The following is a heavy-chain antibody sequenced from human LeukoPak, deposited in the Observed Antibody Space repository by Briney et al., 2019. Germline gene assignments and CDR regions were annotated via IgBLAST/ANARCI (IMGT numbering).Heavy chain of an antibody. CDR2: ISSSSSYI. V-gene: IGHV3-21*01. CDR1: GFTFSSYS. Sequence: GGSLRLSCAASGFTFSSYSMNWVSQAPGKGLEWASSISSSSSYIYYADSVKGRFTISRDNAKNSLYLQMNSLRAEDTAVYYCARVISVAGYDYWGQGTLVTVSS. J-gene: IGHJ4*02. CDR3: ARVISVAGYDY. D-gene: IGHD6-19*01.